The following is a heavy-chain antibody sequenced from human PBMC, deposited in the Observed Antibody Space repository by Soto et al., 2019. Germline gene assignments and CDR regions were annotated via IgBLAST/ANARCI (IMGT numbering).Heavy chain of an antibody. V-gene: IGHV1-18*04. CDR3: ASEREYCSGTRCSDSGLDV. J-gene: IGHJ6*02. CDR2: VSIYNGDT. D-gene: IGHD2-15*01. Sequence: QLVQSGPEMRKPGASVRVSCKASGYAFGNFGFTWVRQAPGQGLECIGWVSIYNGDTNNAHKAQDRITMTPDSSATTAYMELRSLRSDDTAVYFCASEREYCSGTRCSDSGLDVWGQGTPVIVSS. CDR1: GYAFGNFG.